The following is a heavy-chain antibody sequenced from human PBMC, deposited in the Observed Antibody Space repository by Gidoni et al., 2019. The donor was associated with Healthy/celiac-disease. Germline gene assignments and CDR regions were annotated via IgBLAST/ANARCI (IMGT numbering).Heavy chain of an antibody. V-gene: IGHV3-64D*06. CDR3: VKEYSGYEYYFDY. J-gene: IGHJ4*02. CDR2: ISSNGGST. D-gene: IGHD5-12*01. Sequence: EVQLVESGGGLVQPGGSLRLSCSASGFTFSSYAMHWVRQAPGKGLEYVSAISSNGGSTYYADSVKGRFTISRDNSKNTLYLQMSSLRAEDTAVYYCVKEYSGYEYYFDYWGQGTLVTVSS. CDR1: GFTFSSYA.